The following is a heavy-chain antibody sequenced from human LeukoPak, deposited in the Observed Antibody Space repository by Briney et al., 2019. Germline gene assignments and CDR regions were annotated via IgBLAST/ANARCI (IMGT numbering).Heavy chain of an antibody. Sequence: SETLSLTCAAYGGSFSPYYWSWIRQPPGKGLEWIGEINHRGSTKYNPSLKSRATISVDTSKNQFSLKLSSVTAADTAVYYCARRARITMVRGHNWFDPWGQGTLVTVSS. CDR1: GGSFSPYY. V-gene: IGHV4-34*01. CDR3: ARRARITMVRGHNWFDP. CDR2: INHRGST. J-gene: IGHJ5*02. D-gene: IGHD3-10*01.